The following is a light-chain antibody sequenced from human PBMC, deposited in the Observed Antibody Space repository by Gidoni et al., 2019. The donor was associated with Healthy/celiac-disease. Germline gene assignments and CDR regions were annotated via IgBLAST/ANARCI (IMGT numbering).Light chain of an antibody. J-gene: IGKJ4*01. CDR2: GAS. CDR1: QSVSSSS. Sequence: PGTLSLSPWERATLSCRASQSVSSSSLAWYQQKPGQAPRLRIYGASSRATGIPDRFSGSGSGTHFTRTISRLESEDFAVYYCQQYGSSPQLTFGGGTKVESK. V-gene: IGKV3-20*01. CDR3: QQYGSSPQLT.